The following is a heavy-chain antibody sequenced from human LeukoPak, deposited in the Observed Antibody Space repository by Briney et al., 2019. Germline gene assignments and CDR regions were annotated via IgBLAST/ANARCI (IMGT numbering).Heavy chain of an antibody. Sequence: PGGSLRLSCAVSGFNVSWNYMSWVRQAPGKGLDWVSVIYGSDKTYYVDSVKGRFIISRDNSKNTLYLQMNSLRAEDTAVYYCARDPTVNLHGDGYFDLWGRGTLVTVSS. CDR2: IYGSDKT. J-gene: IGHJ2*01. V-gene: IGHV3-53*01. D-gene: IGHD4-17*01. CDR1: GFNVSWNY. CDR3: ARDPTVNLHGDGYFDL.